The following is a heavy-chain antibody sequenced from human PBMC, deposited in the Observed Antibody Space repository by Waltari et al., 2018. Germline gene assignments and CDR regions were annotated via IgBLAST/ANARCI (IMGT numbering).Heavy chain of an antibody. CDR1: GGSFRGYY. Sequence: QVQLQQWGAGLLNLSATLSLTCAVSGGSFRGYYWSWIRQPPGKGLEWIGEINHSGSTNYNPSLKSRVTISVDTSKNQFSLKLSSVTAADTAVYYCARGSSSWGYYYYYGMDVWGQGTTVTVSS. V-gene: IGHV4-34*01. CDR3: ARGSSSWGYYYYYGMDV. J-gene: IGHJ6*02. D-gene: IGHD6-13*01. CDR2: INHSGST.